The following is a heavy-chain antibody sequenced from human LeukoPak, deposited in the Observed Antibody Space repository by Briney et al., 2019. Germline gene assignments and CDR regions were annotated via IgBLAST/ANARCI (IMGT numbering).Heavy chain of an antibody. J-gene: IGHJ4*02. CDR3: ARDLSGWELADY. V-gene: IGHV1-46*01. D-gene: IGHD1-26*01. CDR1: GYTFTSYY. Sequence: ASVKVPCKASGYTFTSYYMHWVRQAPGQGLEWMGIINPSGGSTSYAQKFQGRVTMTRDMSTSTVYMELSSLRSEDTAVYYCARDLSGWELADYWGQGTLVTVSS. CDR2: INPSGGST.